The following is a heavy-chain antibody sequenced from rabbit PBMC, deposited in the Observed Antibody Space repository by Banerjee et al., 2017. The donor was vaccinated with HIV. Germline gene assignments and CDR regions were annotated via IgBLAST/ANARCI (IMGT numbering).Heavy chain of an antibody. Sequence: QSLEESGGGLVQPEGSLTLTCKASGFDFSSTYYMCWVRQAPGKGLEWIACIYIGSSGSTYYASWAKGRFTISKTSSTVTLQLNSLTAADTATYFCARDLAGVIGWNFGLWGQGTLVTVS. J-gene: IGHJ3*01. V-gene: IGHV1S40*01. D-gene: IGHD4-1*01. CDR1: GFDFSSTYY. CDR3: ARDLAGVIGWNFGL. CDR2: IYIGSSGST.